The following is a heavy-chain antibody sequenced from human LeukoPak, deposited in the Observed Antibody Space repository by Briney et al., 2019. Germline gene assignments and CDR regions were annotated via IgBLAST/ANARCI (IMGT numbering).Heavy chain of an antibody. Sequence: GASVKVSCKASGGTFSSYAISWVRQAPGQGLEWMGGIIPIFGTANYAQKFQGRVTITADKSTSTAYMELSSLRSEDTAVYYCARERVEYQLLSKREVYHFDYWGQGILVTVSS. J-gene: IGHJ4*02. CDR3: ARERVEYQLLSKREVYHFDY. V-gene: IGHV1-69*06. CDR2: IIPIFGTA. D-gene: IGHD2-2*01. CDR1: GGTFSSYA.